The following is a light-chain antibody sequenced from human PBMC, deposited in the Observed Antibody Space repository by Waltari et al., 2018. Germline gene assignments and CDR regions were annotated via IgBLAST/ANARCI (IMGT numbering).Light chain of an antibody. CDR3: QQYNNWPLT. V-gene: IGKV3-15*01. CDR1: QSVSNK. Sequence: EIVMTHSPATLSVSPGDSATLSCRASQSVSNKLAWDQHKRGHPPRLLSYGASARATGIPARFSGSGSGTQFTLTISSLQSEDFAVYCCQQYNNWPLTFGGGTKVEI. CDR2: GAS. J-gene: IGKJ4*01.